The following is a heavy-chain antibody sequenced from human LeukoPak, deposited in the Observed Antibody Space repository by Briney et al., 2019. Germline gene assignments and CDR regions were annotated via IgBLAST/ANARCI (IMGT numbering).Heavy chain of an antibody. J-gene: IGHJ3*02. D-gene: IGHD3-10*01. Sequence: PGGSLRLSCAASGFTVSSNYMSWVRQAPGKGLEWVSVIYSGGSTYYADSVKGRFTISRDNSKNTLYLQMNSLRAEDTAVYYCASLIWFGDLDIWGQGTMATVSS. V-gene: IGHV3-53*01. CDR3: ASLIWFGDLDI. CDR2: IYSGGST. CDR1: GFTVSSNY.